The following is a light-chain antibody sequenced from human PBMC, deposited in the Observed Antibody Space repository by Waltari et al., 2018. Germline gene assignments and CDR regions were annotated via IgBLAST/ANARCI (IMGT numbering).Light chain of an antibody. J-gene: IGKJ2*01. Sequence: DIQMTQSPSSLSASVGDKVTITCRASQSISTWLAWFQLKPGKAPKLLINKASNLESGVPSRVSGSGSGTEFTLTISSLLPEDFATYYCQQYNSDSHSFGQGTRLEIK. CDR3: QQYNSDSHS. V-gene: IGKV1-5*03. CDR1: QSISTW. CDR2: KAS.